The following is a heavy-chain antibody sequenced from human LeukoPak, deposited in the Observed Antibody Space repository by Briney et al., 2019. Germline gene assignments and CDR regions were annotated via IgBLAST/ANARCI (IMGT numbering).Heavy chain of an antibody. CDR3: ARDQPAIALDY. J-gene: IGHJ4*02. CDR1: GFTFSSYA. V-gene: IGHV3-30-3*01. Sequence: GGSLRLSCAASGFTFSSYAMHWVRQAPGKGLEWVAVISYDGSNKYYADSVKGRFTISRDNSKNTLYLQMNSLRAEDTAVYYCARDQPAIALDYWGQGTLVTVSS. D-gene: IGHD6-13*01. CDR2: ISYDGSNK.